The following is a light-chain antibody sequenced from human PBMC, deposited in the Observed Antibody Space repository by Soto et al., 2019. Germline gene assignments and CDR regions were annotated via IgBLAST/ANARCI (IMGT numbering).Light chain of an antibody. Sequence: QSALTQPPSASGSPGQSVTISCTGTSSDIGRFNYVSWYQQRPGNAPKLLISDVYHRPSGIPDRFSGSKSGNTASLTVSGLRADDAAPYFRSSYAGSNFFVFGGGTQLTVL. J-gene: IGLJ2*01. CDR3: SSYAGSNFFV. CDR2: DVY. CDR1: SSDIGRFNY. V-gene: IGLV2-8*01.